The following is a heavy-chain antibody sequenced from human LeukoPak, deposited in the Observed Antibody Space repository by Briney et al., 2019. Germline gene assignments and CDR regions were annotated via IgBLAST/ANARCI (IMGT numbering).Heavy chain of an antibody. CDR1: GFTFSSYS. V-gene: IGHV3-21*01. J-gene: IGHJ5*02. CDR3: ARAAWFYSSRGGWFDP. CDR2: ISSSSSYI. Sequence: GGSLRLSCAASGFTFSSYSMNWVRQAPGKGLEWVSSISSSSSYIYYADSVKGRFTISRDNAKNSLYLQMNSLRAEDTAVYYCARAAWFYSSRGGWFDPWGQGTLVTVSS. D-gene: IGHD6-13*01.